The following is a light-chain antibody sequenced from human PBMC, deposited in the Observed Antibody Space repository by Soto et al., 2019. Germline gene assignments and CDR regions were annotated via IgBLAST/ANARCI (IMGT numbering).Light chain of an antibody. Sequence: QSVLTQPPSASGTPGQRVTISCSGSSSNIGSNTVNWYQQLPGTAPKLLIYSNNQRPSGVPDRFSGSKSGTSASLAISGLQSEDEADYYCAAWGDSLNGPVFGGGTKLPS. CDR1: SSNIGSNT. J-gene: IGLJ2*01. CDR3: AAWGDSLNGPV. CDR2: SNN. V-gene: IGLV1-44*01.